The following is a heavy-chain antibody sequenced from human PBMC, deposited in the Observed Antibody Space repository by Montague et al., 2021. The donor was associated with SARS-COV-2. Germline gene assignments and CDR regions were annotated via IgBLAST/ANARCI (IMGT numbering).Heavy chain of an antibody. V-gene: IGHV4-30-2*06. J-gene: IGHJ5*02. CDR3: ARGEVPYSGRLDL. D-gene: IGHD5-12*01. CDR1: GGSITGGFS. Sequence: TLSLTCDVSGGSITGGFSWSWVRQSLGQGLEWIGFIYHSEFTNYNPSLKSRVTILLDRSRNQFSLKLNSVTAADTAVYYCARGEVPYSGRLDLWGPGILVTVSS. CDR2: IYHSEFT.